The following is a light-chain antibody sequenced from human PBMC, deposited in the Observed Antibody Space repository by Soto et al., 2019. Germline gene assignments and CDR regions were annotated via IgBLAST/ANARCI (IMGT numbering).Light chain of an antibody. CDR2: GAS. V-gene: IGKV3-15*01. CDR1: QSVSSN. CDR3: QQYHNWWT. J-gene: IGKJ1*01. Sequence: IEMTQSPATLSVSPGERATLSCRASQSVSSNLVWYQQKPGQAPRLLIYGASTRVTGIPARFSGSGSGTESTLTISSLQSEDFAVYYCQQYHNWWTFGQGTKV.